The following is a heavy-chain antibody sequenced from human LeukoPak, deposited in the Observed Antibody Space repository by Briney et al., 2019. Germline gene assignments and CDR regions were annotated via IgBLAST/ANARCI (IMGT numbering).Heavy chain of an antibody. V-gene: IGHV3-48*01. CDR3: ARDHNYAFDN. CDR1: GFPFIEYS. Sequence: PGGSLRLSCTASGFPFIEYSMNWVRQVPGKGLEGISYIGIDSGNTKYADSVRGRFTISADKAKNSLYLQMNSRRVEDTAVYYCARDHNYAFDNWGQGTLVSVAS. J-gene: IGHJ4*02. CDR2: IGIDSGNT. D-gene: IGHD1-1*01.